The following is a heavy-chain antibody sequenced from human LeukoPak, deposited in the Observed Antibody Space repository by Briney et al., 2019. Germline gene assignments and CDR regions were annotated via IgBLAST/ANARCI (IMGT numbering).Heavy chain of an antibody. CDR2: MSQDGIEI. Sequence: GGSLRLSCAASGFTFSNYWMAWVRQAPGKGLEWVAYMSQDGIEIYYLDSVKGRFIISRDNAKNSLYLQMHSLRAEDTAVYYCARGVYGFDVWGQGTLITISS. CDR3: ARGVYGFDV. CDR1: GFTFSNYW. V-gene: IGHV3-7*01. D-gene: IGHD2-8*01. J-gene: IGHJ3*01.